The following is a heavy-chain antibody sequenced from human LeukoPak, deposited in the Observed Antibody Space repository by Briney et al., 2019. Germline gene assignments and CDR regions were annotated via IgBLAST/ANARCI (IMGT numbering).Heavy chain of an antibody. CDR1: GGSIRSYY. J-gene: IGHJ4*02. D-gene: IGHD6-6*01. V-gene: IGHV4-4*07. CDR3: ARLYSSSFPLY. Sequence: SETLSLTCSVSGGSIRSYYWSWIRQPAGKGLEWIGRISTSGRTGDNPSLKSRVSMSVETSKNHFSLKLSSVTAADTAVYYCARLYSSSFPLYWGQGTLVTVSS. CDR2: ISTSGRT.